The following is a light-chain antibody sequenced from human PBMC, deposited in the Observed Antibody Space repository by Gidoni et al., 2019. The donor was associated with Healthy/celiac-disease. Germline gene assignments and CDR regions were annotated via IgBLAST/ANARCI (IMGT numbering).Light chain of an antibody. V-gene: IGLV1-40*01. CDR2: GTS. J-gene: IGLJ3*02. CDR1: SSNIGAGYD. Sequence: QSVLTQPPSVSGAPGQRVTLSCTGSSSNIGAGYDVHWYQQLPGTAPKLLIYGTSNRPSGVPDRFSGSKSGTSASLAITGLQAEDEADYYCQSYDSSLSGSWVFGGGTKLTVL. CDR3: QSYDSSLSGSWV.